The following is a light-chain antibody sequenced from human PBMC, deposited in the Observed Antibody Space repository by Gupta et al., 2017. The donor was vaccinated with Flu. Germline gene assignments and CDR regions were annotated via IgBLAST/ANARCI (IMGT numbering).Light chain of an antibody. J-gene: IGKJ2*01. CDR1: QSISSW. CDR3: QQDNSYPYT. V-gene: IGKV1-5*03. CDR2: KAS. Sequence: PSTRAASVGERVTITGRASQSISSWLAWYQKKPGKAPKLLIYKASSLERGVPSRFSGSGSGTEFTLTISSLQPDDFATYYCQQDNSYPYTFGQGTKLEIK.